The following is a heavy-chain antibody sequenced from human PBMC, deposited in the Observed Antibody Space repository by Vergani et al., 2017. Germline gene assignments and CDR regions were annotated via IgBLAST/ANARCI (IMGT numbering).Heavy chain of an antibody. D-gene: IGHD3-22*01. J-gene: IGHJ5*02. CDR3: ARGASYFDSGGYADT. CDR1: GGTFSSYA. V-gene: IGHV1-69*15. CDR2: MIPTFDSK. Sequence: QVQLVQSGAEVKKPGSSVKVSCKASGGTFSSYAISWVRQAPGQGLQWMGRMIPTFDSKNYAPRFQGRVTLTADASASTAYMELTSLTSEDTAVYFCARGASYFDSGGYADTWGQGTLVTVSS.